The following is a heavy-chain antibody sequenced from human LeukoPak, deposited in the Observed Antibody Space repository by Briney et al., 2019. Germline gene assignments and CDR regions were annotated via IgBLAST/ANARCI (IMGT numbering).Heavy chain of an antibody. J-gene: IGHJ4*02. Sequence: GGSLRLSCAASGFTFSSYSMNWVRQAPGKGPEWVSSISSSSSYIYYADSVKGRFTISRDNAKNSLYLQMNSLRAEDTAVYYCARAGGSSARPYLYSAIQGEDYFDYWGQGTLVTVSS. CDR3: ARAGGSSARPYLYSAIQGEDYFDY. V-gene: IGHV3-21*01. D-gene: IGHD6-6*01. CDR1: GFTFSSYS. CDR2: ISSSSSYI.